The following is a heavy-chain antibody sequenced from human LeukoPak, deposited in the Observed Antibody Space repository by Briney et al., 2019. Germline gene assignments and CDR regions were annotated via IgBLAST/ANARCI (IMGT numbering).Heavy chain of an antibody. D-gene: IGHD6-13*01. CDR2: IYTSGST. CDR1: GGSISSGSYY. J-gene: IGHJ4*02. Sequence: SETLSLTCTVSGGSISSGSYYWSWIRQPAGKGLEWIGRIYTSGSTNYNPSLKSRVTISVDTSKNQFSLKLSSVTAADTAVYYCARGQTSSSWYYSFDYWGQGTLVTVSS. CDR3: ARGQTSSSWYYSFDY. V-gene: IGHV4-61*02.